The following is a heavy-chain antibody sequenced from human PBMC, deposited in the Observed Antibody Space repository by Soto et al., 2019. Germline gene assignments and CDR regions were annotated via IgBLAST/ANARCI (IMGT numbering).Heavy chain of an antibody. D-gene: IGHD3-10*01. CDR2: IYYSGST. Sequence: SETLSLTCTVSGGSISSYYWSWIRQPPGKGLEWIGYIYYSGSTNYNPSLKSRVTISVDTSKNQFSLKLSSVTAADTAVYYCASFSFYPPPLGSDYYMAVWGKGTTVPVSS. CDR1: GGSISSYY. CDR3: ASFSFYPPPLGSDYYMAV. J-gene: IGHJ6*03. V-gene: IGHV4-59*01.